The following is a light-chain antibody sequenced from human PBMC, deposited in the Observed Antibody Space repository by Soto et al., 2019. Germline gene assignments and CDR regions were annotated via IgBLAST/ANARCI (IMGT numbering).Light chain of an antibody. V-gene: IGKV4-1*01. CDR3: QQYYSTLTWT. J-gene: IGKJ1*01. CDR1: QSVLYSSNNKTY. Sequence: DIVMTQSPDSLAVSLGGRATINWKSSQSVLYSSNNKTYLAWYQQKPGQPPKLLIYWASTRESGVPDRFSGSGSGTDFTLTISSLQAEDVAVYYCQQYYSTLTWTFGQGTKVDIK. CDR2: WAS.